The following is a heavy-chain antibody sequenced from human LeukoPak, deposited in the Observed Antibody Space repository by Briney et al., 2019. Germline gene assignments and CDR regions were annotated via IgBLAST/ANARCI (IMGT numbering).Heavy chain of an antibody. CDR2: IYYSGST. V-gene: IGHV4-39*07. J-gene: IGHJ4*02. CDR3: ARKKYSSSSKLFDY. D-gene: IGHD6-6*01. CDR1: GGSISSSSYY. Sequence: SETLSLTCTVSGGSISSSSYYWGWIRQPPGKGLEWIGSIYYSGSTYYNPSLKSRVTISVDTSKNQFSLKLSSVTAADTAVYYCARKKYSSSSKLFDYWGQGTLVTVSS.